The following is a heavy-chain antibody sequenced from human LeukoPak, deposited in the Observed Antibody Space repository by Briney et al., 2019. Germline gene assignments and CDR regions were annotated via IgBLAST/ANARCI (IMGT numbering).Heavy chain of an antibody. CDR1: GFTVRTNY. D-gene: IGHD2-8*01. V-gene: IGHV3-53*01. Sequence: GGSLRLSCAASGFTVRTNYMSWVRQASGKGLEWVSVIYPGGGTFYADSVKGRFTISRDNSKNTLYLQMNSLRAGDTAVYYCARGDVLMVYASTYYYYYMDVWGKGTTVTVSS. J-gene: IGHJ6*03. CDR2: IYPGGGT. CDR3: ARGDVLMVYASTYYYYYMDV.